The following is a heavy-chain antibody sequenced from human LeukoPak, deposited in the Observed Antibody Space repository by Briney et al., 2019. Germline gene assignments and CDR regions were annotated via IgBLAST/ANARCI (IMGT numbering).Heavy chain of an antibody. V-gene: IGHV4-30-2*01. CDR2: IYHSGST. D-gene: IGHD3-3*01. Sequence: PSQTLSLTCTVSGGSISSGGYYWSWIRQPPGKGLEWIGYIYHSGSTYYNPSLKSRVTISVDRSKSQFSLKLSSVTAADTAVYYCARDRYYDFWSGYYTPLSYYYYMDVWGKGTTVTVSS. CDR3: ARDRYYDFWSGYYTPLSYYYYMDV. CDR1: GGSISSGGYY. J-gene: IGHJ6*03.